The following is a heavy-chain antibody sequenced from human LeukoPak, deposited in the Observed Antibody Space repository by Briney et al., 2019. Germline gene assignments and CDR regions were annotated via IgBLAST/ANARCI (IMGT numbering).Heavy chain of an antibody. V-gene: IGHV4-39*01. J-gene: IGHJ2*01. CDR2: FYHSGTI. Sequence: PSETLSLTYIVSGGSITSSNYFWGWIRQPPGKGLEWIGGFYHSGTIFYSPSLGSRVAISIDTSKNQFSLRLLSVTAADTAVYYCARQGVVPNKAGWYFDLWGRGTLVTVSS. CDR1: GGSITSSNYF. CDR3: ARQGVVPNKAGWYFDL. D-gene: IGHD3-10*01.